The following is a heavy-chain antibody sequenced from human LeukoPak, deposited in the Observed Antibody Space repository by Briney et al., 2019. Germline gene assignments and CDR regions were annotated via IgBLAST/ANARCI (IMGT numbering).Heavy chain of an antibody. Sequence: GGSLRLSCAASGFTVSSNYMSWVRQAPGKGLDWVSVIYSGGSTYYADSVKGRFTISRDNSKNTLYLQMNSLRAEDTAVYYCASGTYYYDSSGYHSYYWGQGTLVTVSS. CDR3: ASGTYYYDSSGYHSYY. CDR1: GFTVSSNY. D-gene: IGHD3-22*01. CDR2: IYSGGST. V-gene: IGHV3-66*01. J-gene: IGHJ4*02.